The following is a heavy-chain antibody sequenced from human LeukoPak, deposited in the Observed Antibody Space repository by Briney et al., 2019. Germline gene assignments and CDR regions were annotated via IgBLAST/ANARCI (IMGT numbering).Heavy chain of an antibody. Sequence: GGSLRLSCAASGFSFSIHAMSWVRQAPGKGLEWVSAISGSGGSTYYADSVKGRFTISRDNSKNTLYLQMNSLRAEDTAVYYCAKRDSMVVVAATPPDYWGQGTLVTVSS. CDR3: AKRDSMVVVAATPPDY. D-gene: IGHD2-15*01. V-gene: IGHV3-23*01. CDR1: GFSFSIHA. J-gene: IGHJ4*02. CDR2: ISGSGGST.